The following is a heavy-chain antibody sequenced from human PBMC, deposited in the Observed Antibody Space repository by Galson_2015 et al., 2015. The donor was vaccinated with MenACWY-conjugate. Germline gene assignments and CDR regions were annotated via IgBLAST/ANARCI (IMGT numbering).Heavy chain of an antibody. CDR2: ISSSSSYI. D-gene: IGHD2-15*01. J-gene: IGHJ3*02. V-gene: IGHV3-21*01. CDR3: ARVQEGTSGSFDI. CDR1: GFTFSSYS. Sequence: SLRLSCAASGFTFSSYSMNWVRQAPGKGLEWVSSISSSSSYIYYADSVKGRFTISRDNAKNSLYLQMNSLRAEDTAVYYCARVQEGTSGSFDIWGLGTLVTVSS.